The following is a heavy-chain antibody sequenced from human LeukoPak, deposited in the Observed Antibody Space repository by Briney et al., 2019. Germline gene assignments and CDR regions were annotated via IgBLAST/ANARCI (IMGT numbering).Heavy chain of an antibody. J-gene: IGHJ4*02. V-gene: IGHV3-23*01. CDR1: GFTFSSYA. CDR2: ISGSGGST. D-gene: IGHD3-10*01. CDR3: AKEVVVRGVILGYFDY. Sequence: GGSLRLSCAASGFTFSSYAMNWVRQAPGKGLEWVSAISGSGGSTYYADSVKGRFTISRDNSKNTLYLQMNSLRAEDTAVYYCAKEVVVRGVILGYFDYWGQGTLVTVSS.